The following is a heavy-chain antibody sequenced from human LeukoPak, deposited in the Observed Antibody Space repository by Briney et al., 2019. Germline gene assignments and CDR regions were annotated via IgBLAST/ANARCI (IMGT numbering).Heavy chain of an antibody. CDR2: ISAYNGNT. Sequence: GASVKVSCKASGYTFTSYGISWVRQAPGQGLEWMGWISAYNGNTNYAQKLQGRVTMTTDTSTSTAYMELRSLRSDDTAVYYCARDITMVRGVTYYYYYGMDVWGQGTTVTVSS. V-gene: IGHV1-18*01. CDR3: ARDITMVRGVTYYYYYGMDV. J-gene: IGHJ6*02. CDR1: GYTFTSYG. D-gene: IGHD3-10*01.